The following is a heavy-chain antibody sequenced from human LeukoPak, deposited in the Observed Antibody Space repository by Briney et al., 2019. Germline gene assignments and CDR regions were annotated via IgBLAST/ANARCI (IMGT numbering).Heavy chain of an antibody. V-gene: IGHV1-24*01. J-gene: IGHJ4*02. CDR3: ATDRYSGSYYEDY. Sequence: ASVKVSCKVSGYTLTELSMHWVRQAPGKGLEWMGGFDPEDGETIYAQKSQGRVTMTEDTSTDTAYMELSSPRSEDTAVYYCATDRYSGSYYEDYWGQGTLVTVSS. CDR2: FDPEDGET. D-gene: IGHD1-26*01. CDR1: GYTLTELS.